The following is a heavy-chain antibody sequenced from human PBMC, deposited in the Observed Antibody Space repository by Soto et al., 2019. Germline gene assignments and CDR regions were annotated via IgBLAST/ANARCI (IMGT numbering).Heavy chain of an antibody. CDR1: GGTFRSYA. CDR3: ARGYYDSSGYYPLDY. J-gene: IGHJ4*02. D-gene: IGHD3-22*01. V-gene: IGHV1-69*13. Sequence: ASVQVSGKASGGTFRSYAISWVRQAPGQGREWMGGTIPICGTANCAEKFQGRVTITADESTSTAYMELSSLRSEDTAVYYCARGYYDSSGYYPLDYWGQGTLVTVSS. CDR2: TIPICGTA.